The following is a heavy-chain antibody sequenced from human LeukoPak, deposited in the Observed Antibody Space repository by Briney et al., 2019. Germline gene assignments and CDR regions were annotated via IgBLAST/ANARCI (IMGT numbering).Heavy chain of an antibody. CDR3: ARDVGYCSGGSYCAGYNWFDP. CDR2: IYTSGST. CDR1: GYSISRGYF. Sequence: PSETLSLTCAVSGYSISRGYFWGWIRQPAGKGLEWIGRIYTSGSTNYNPSLKSRVTISVDTSKNQFSLKLSSVTAADTAVYYCARDVGYCSGGSYCAGYNWFDPWGQGTLVTVSS. V-gene: IGHV4-61*02. D-gene: IGHD2-15*01. J-gene: IGHJ5*02.